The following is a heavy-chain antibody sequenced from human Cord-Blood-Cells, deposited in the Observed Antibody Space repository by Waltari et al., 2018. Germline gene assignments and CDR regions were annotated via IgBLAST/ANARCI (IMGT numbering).Heavy chain of an antibody. V-gene: IGHV4-39*01. Sequence: QLQLQESGPGLVKPSETLSLTCTVSGGSISSSSYYWGWIRQHPGKGLEWIGSIYYRGSTYYNPSLKSRVTISVDTSKNQCSLKRSAVTAADTAVYYCARHSVTVASWFDPWGQGTLVTVSS. CDR3: ARHSVTVASWFDP. CDR1: GGSISSSSYY. D-gene: IGHD4-4*01. CDR2: IYYRGST. J-gene: IGHJ5*02.